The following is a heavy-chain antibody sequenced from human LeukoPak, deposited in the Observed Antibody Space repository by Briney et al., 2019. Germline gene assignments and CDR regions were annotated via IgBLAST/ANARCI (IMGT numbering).Heavy chain of an antibody. CDR2: ISGSGGST. Sequence: GGSLRLSCAASGFTFSSYGMHWVRQAPGKGLEWVSAISGSGGSTYYADSVKGRFTISRDNSKNTLYLQMNSLRAEDTAVYYCAREGIAVAGTSPLDYWGQGTLVTVSS. V-gene: IGHV3-23*01. D-gene: IGHD6-19*01. CDR1: GFTFSSYG. J-gene: IGHJ4*02. CDR3: AREGIAVAGTSPLDY.